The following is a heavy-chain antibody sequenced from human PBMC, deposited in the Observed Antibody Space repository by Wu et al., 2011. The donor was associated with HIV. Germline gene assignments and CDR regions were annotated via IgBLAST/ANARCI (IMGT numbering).Heavy chain of an antibody. CDR2: ISAYNGDT. Sequence: QVQLVQSGAEVKKPGASVKISCKASGYTFTDYYIHWVRQAPGQGLEWMGWISAYNGDTNYAQKLQDRVTMTTDTSTSTAYMELRSLRSDDTAVYYCARDGSSAQLDLYYNHMDVWGKGTTVTVSS. CDR3: ARDGSSAQLDLYYNHMDV. V-gene: IGHV1-18*01. D-gene: IGHD6-6*01. CDR1: GYTFTDYY. J-gene: IGHJ6*03.